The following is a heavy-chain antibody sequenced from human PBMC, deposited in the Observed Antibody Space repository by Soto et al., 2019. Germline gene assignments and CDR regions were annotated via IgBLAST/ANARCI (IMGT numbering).Heavy chain of an antibody. CDR3: AREDGDMITFGGVMHYYYYMDV. CDR2: IIPILGIA. V-gene: IGHV1-69*04. CDR1: GGTFSSYT. D-gene: IGHD3-16*01. Sequence: GASVKVSCKASGGTFSSYTISWVRQAPGQGLEWMGRIIPILGIANYAQKFQGRVTITADKSTSTAYMELSSLRSEDTAVYYCAREDGDMITFGGVMHYYYYMDVWGKGTTVTVSS. J-gene: IGHJ6*03.